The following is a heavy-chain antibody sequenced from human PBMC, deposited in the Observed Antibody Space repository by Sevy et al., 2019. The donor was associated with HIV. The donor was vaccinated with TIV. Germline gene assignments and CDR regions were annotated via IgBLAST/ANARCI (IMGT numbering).Heavy chain of an antibody. V-gene: IGHV3-49*04. CDR2: LKSKADGGTV. CDR3: TRWKGLQSIFDY. Sequence: GGSLRLSCTTSGFTFGDYAMNWVRQAPGKGLEWVAFLKSKADGGTVDHAAYVKGRLTISRDDSKSIAYLQMNDLTTEDTGVYYCTRWKGLQSIFDYWGQGALVTVYS. J-gene: IGHJ4*02. CDR1: GFTFGDYA. D-gene: IGHD1-1*01.